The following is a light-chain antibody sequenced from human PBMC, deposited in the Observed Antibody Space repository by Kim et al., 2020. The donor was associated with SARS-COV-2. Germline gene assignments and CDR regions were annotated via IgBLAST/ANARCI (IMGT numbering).Light chain of an antibody. CDR1: QSVRSN. J-gene: IGKJ5*01. V-gene: IGKV3-15*01. CDR2: GAS. CDR3: QQYHTRPIT. Sequence: EIVMTQSPATLSVSPGGRAALSCKASQSVRSNLAWYQQKLGQAPRLLLYGASTRATDIPARFSGSGSGKEFTLTISGLQSEDFAVYYCQQYHTRPITFGQGTRLEIK.